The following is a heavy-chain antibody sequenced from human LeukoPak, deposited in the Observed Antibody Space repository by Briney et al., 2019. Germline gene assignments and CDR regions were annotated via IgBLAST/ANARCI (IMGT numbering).Heavy chain of an antibody. Sequence: QPGGSLRLSCAASGFPFSIYAMSWVRQAPGKGLQWVSSITSSGDGTYYADSVKGRFTISRDNSETMLYLQMNSLRVEDTAVYFCAKDRPNYYGSNGHYYRRDGDYWGQGTLVTVSS. V-gene: IGHV3-23*01. J-gene: IGHJ4*02. CDR3: AKDRPNYYGSNGHYYRRDGDY. D-gene: IGHD3-22*01. CDR1: GFPFSIYA. CDR2: ITSSGDGT.